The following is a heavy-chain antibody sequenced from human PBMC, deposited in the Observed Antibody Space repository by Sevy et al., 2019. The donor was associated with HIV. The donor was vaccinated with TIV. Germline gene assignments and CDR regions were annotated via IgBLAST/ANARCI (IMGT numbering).Heavy chain of an antibody. V-gene: IGHV5-10-1*01. CDR2: IDPSDSYT. CDR1: GYSFTSYW. J-gene: IGHJ5*02. Sequence: GESLKISCKGSGYSFTSYWISWVRQIPGKGLEWMGRIDPSDSYTNYSPSFQGHVTISADKSISTAYLQWSSLKASDTAMYYCARHGPENIVVVPAAKLSWFDPWGQGTLVTVSS. CDR3: ARHGPENIVVVPAAKLSWFDP. D-gene: IGHD2-2*01.